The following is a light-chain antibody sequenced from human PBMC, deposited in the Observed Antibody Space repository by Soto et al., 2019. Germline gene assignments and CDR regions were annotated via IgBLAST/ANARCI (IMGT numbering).Light chain of an antibody. CDR2: AAS. CDR1: QDISSS. Sequence: DIQMTQSPSSLSASIGDRVTISCRASQDISSSLNWYQHKSGKAPKLLIYAASGLHSGVPSRFSGSGSGTDFTFTISTLQPEDIATYYCQQCDNLPRTFGQGTKVDIK. V-gene: IGKV1-33*01. CDR3: QQCDNLPRT. J-gene: IGKJ1*01.